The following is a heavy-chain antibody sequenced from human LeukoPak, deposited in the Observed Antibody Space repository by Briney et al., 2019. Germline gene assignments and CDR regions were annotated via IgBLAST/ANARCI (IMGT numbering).Heavy chain of an antibody. CDR2: IYYSGYT. CDR3: ARTTMVRGTYYMDV. CDR1: GGSISNYY. Sequence: SETLSLTCTVSGGSISNYYWNWIRQPPGKGLEWIGCIYYSGYTNYKSSLKSRVTISVDTSKNQFSLKLSSVTAADTAVYYCARTTMVRGTYYMDVWGKGTTVTVSS. J-gene: IGHJ6*03. D-gene: IGHD3-10*01. V-gene: IGHV4-59*01.